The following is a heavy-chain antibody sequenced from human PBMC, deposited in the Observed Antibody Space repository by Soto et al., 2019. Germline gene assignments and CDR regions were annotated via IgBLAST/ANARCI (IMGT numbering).Heavy chain of an antibody. J-gene: IGHJ6*02. CDR3: ARLGRTYYDFWSGYSRRYYYGMDV. CDR1: GYSFTSYW. CDR2: IYPGDSDT. Sequence: GESLKISCKGSGYSFTSYWIGWVRQMPGKGLEWMGIIYPGDSDTRYSPPFQGQVTISADKSISTAYLQWSSLKASDTAMYYCARLGRTYYDFWSGYSRRYYYGMDVWGQGTTVTVSS. D-gene: IGHD3-3*01. V-gene: IGHV5-51*01.